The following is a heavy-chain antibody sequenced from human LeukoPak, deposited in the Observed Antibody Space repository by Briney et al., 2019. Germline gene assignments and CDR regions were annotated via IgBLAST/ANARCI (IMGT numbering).Heavy chain of an antibody. D-gene: IGHD6-13*01. J-gene: IGHJ5*02. Sequence: SETLSLTCTVSGGSISSYYWSWIRQPPGKGLEWIGYIYYSGSTNYNPSLKSRVTISVDTSKNQFSLKLSSVTAADTAVYYCARAPAIAAAGTGWFDPWGQGTLVTVSS. CDR2: IYYSGST. V-gene: IGHV4-59*01. CDR3: ARAPAIAAAGTGWFDP. CDR1: GGSISSYY.